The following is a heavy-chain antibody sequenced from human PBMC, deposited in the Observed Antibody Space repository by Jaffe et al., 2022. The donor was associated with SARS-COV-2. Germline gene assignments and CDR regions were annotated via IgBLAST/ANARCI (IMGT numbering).Heavy chain of an antibody. CDR3: ARADVEEDIVVVVAAHYYYYGMDV. CDR1: GYTFTSYD. D-gene: IGHD2-15*01. Sequence: QVQLVQSGAEVKKPGASVKVSCKASGYTFTSYDINWVRQATGQGLEWMGWMNPNSGNTGYAQKFQGRVTMTRNTSISTAYMELSSLRSEDTAVYYCARADVEEDIVVVVAAHYYYYGMDVWGQGTTVTVSS. J-gene: IGHJ6*02. CDR2: MNPNSGNT. V-gene: IGHV1-8*01.